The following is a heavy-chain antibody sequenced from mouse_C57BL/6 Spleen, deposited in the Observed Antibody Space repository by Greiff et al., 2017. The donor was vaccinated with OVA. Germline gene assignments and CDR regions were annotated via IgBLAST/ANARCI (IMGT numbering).Heavy chain of an antibody. Sequence: QVQLKQPGAELVKPGASVKLSCKASGYTFTSYWMHWVKQRPGQGLEWIGMIHPNSGSTNYNEKFKSKATLTVDKSSSTAYMQLSSLTSEDSAVYYCARSLYGNYEDYFDYWGQGTTLTVAS. V-gene: IGHV1-64*01. CDR1: GYTFTSYW. J-gene: IGHJ2*01. D-gene: IGHD2-1*01. CDR3: ARSLYGNYEDYFDY. CDR2: IHPNSGST.